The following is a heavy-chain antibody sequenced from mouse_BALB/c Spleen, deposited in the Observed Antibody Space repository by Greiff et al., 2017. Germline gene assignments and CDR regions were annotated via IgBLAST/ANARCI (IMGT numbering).Heavy chain of an antibody. CDR1: GFSLTSYG. Sequence: VKLMESGPGLVAPSQSLSITCTVSGFSLTSYGVHWVRQPPGKGLEWLGVIWAGGSTNYNSALMSRLSISKDNSKSQVFLKMNSLQTDDTAMYYCARGDAMVYWGQGTSVTVSS. CDR3: ARGDAMVY. V-gene: IGHV2-9*02. J-gene: IGHJ4*01. CDR2: IWAGGST.